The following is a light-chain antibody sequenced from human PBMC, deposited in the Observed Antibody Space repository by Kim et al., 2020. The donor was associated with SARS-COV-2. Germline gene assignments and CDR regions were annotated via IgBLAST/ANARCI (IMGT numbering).Light chain of an antibody. V-gene: IGLV3-19*01. J-gene: IGLJ3*02. CDR1: SHKNYY. CDR2: CKS. CDR3: CSRDNCGDSSGTRWV. Sequence: TVRITCQGDSHKNYYATWYPQKPGQASVLIIYCKSNRPSGIPDRFSGSRTGNTASLTITGAQAEDEADYYCCSRDNCGDSSGTRWVFGGGTQLTVL.